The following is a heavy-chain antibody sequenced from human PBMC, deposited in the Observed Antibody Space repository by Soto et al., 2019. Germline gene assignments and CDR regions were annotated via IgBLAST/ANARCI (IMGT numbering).Heavy chain of an antibody. D-gene: IGHD3-3*01. CDR1: GFTFSSYW. Sequence: GGSLRLSCAASGFTFSSYWMHWVRQAPGKGLVWVSRINSDGSSTSYADSVKGRFTISRDNAKNTLYLQMNSLRAEDTAVYYCARAHIPGPYYDFWSGYYTVYYGIDVWGQGTTVTVSS. V-gene: IGHV3-74*01. CDR2: INSDGSST. CDR3: ARAHIPGPYYDFWSGYYTVYYGIDV. J-gene: IGHJ6*02.